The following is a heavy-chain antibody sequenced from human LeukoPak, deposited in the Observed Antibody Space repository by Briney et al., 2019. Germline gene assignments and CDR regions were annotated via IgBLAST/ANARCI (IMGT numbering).Heavy chain of an antibody. J-gene: IGHJ4*02. Sequence: SETLSLTCTVSGGSISNYYWSWIRQPPAKGLEWIGYIYYSGSTDYNPSLRSRVTISLDTSKNQFSLILSSVTAAGTAMYYCARFLYGSGNDYWGQGTLVTVSS. CDR3: ARFLYGSGNDY. CDR2: IYYSGST. V-gene: IGHV4-59*01. CDR1: GGSISNYY. D-gene: IGHD3-10*01.